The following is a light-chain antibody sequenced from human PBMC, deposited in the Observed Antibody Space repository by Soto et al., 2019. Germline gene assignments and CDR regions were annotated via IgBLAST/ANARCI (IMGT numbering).Light chain of an antibody. CDR2: AAS. J-gene: IGKJ1*01. CDR3: PPSYSTPRP. CDR1: QGISSY. Sequence: DIQGTQSPGALSEKLGDRGIITCLASQGISSYLDWYQQKPGKAPKLLIYAASSLQSGVPSRFSGSGSGTDFTLTISSLQPEDFATYYCPPSYSTPRPSGQGITV. V-gene: IGKV1-39*01.